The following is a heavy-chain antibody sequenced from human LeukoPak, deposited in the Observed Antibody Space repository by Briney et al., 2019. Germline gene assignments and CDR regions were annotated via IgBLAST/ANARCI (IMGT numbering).Heavy chain of an antibody. J-gene: IGHJ4*02. CDR2: IKSKTDGGTT. Sequence: GGSLRLSCAASGFTFSNAWMNWVRQAPGKGLEWVGRIKSKTDGGTTDYAAPVKGRFTISRDDSKNTLYLQMNSLKTEDTAVYYCTTTYGGNWYYFDYWGQGTLVTVSS. V-gene: IGHV3-15*07. D-gene: IGHD4-23*01. CDR1: GFTFSNAW. CDR3: TTTYGGNWYYFDY.